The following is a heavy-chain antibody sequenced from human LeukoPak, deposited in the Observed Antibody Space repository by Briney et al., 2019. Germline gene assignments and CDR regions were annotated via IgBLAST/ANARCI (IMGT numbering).Heavy chain of an antibody. CDR3: ARALPGTGC. V-gene: IGHV3-7*04. D-gene: IGHD2-8*02. Sequence: GRSLTLSCALSGFTSGSYWMTWVRHAPEKGLEWVANIKTDGSETYYMDSVKGRFTISRDNAKNSLYLHINSLRVEDTGVYYCARALPGTGCWSQGSLVTVSS. CDR1: GFTSGSYW. J-gene: IGHJ4*02. CDR2: IKTDGSET.